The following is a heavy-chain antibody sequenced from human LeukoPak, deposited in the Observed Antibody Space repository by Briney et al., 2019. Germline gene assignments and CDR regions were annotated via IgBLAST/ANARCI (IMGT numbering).Heavy chain of an antibody. V-gene: IGHV6-1*01. Sequence: SQTLSLTCAISGDSVSSNSAAWNWIRQSPSRGLEWLGRTYYRSKWYNDYAVSAKSRITINPDTSKNQFSLQLNSVTPEDTAVYYCASHPERRVFGVVYYYGMDVWGQGTTVTVSS. D-gene: IGHD1-1*01. CDR3: ASHPERRVFGVVYYYGMDV. CDR1: GDSVSSNSAA. CDR2: TYYRSKWYN. J-gene: IGHJ6*02.